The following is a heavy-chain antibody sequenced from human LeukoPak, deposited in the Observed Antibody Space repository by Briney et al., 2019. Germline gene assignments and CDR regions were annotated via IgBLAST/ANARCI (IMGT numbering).Heavy chain of an antibody. J-gene: IGHJ4*02. Sequence: GGSLGLSCAASGFTFSSYSMNWVRQAPGTGLEWVSYISSSSSTIYYADSVKGRFTISIDNANNSLYLQMDSLRDEDTAVYYCAREGILTGSDWGQGTLVTVSS. D-gene: IGHD3-9*01. CDR3: AREGILTGSD. CDR2: ISSSSSTI. CDR1: GFTFSSYS. V-gene: IGHV3-48*02.